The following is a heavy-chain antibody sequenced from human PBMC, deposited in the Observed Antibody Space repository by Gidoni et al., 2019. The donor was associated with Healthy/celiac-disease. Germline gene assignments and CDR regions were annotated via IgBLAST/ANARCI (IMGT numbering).Heavy chain of an antibody. CDR2: MNPNSGNT. J-gene: IGHJ6*03. V-gene: IGHV1-8*01. D-gene: IGHD2-2*01. CDR3: ARGVRQMVVPAEKAGYYYYYMDV. CDR1: GYTFTSYD. Sequence: QVQLVQSGAEVKKPGASVKVSCKASGYTFTSYDINWVRQATGQGLEWMGWMNPNSGNTGYAQKFQGRVTMTRNTSISTAYMELSSLRSEDTAVYYCARGVRQMVVPAEKAGYYYYYMDVWGKGTTVTVSS.